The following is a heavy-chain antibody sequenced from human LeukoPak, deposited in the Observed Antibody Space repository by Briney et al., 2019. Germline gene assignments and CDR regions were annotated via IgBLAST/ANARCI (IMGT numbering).Heavy chain of an antibody. CDR2: INHSGST. J-gene: IGHJ1*01. CDR3: ARGRHTVVVAAPAEYFQH. V-gene: IGHV4-34*01. CDR1: GGSFSGYY. Sequence: SETLSLTCAVYGGSFSGYYWSWIRQPPGKGLEWIGEINHSGSTNYNPSLKSRVTISVDASKNQFSLKLSSVTAADTAVYYCARGRHTVVVAAPAEYFQHWGQGTLVTVSS. D-gene: IGHD2-21*01.